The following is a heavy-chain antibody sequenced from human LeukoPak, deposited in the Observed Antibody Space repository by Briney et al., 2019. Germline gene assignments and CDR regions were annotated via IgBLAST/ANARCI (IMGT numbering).Heavy chain of an antibody. CDR2: ISGSGGST. V-gene: IGHV3-23*01. Sequence: GGSLRLSCAASGFTFNTYAMSWVRQAPGEGLEWVSGISGSGGSTYYADSVKGRFTISRDNSKNTLYLQMNSLRAEDTAIYYRAKEDYYDSSGPLGRYYWGQGTLVTVSS. CDR1: GFTFNTYA. CDR3: AKEDYYDSSGPLGRYY. D-gene: IGHD3-22*01. J-gene: IGHJ4*02.